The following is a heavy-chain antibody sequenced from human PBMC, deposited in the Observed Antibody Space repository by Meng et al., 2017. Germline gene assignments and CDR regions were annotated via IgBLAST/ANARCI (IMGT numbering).Heavy chain of an antibody. J-gene: IGHJ4*02. Sequence: ASVKVSCKASGYTFTGYYMHWVRRAPGQGLEWMGWINPNSGGTNYAQKFQGRVTMTRDTSISTAYMELSRLRSDDTAVYYCARDLGGSGSYYPRRFDYWGQGTLVTVSS. D-gene: IGHD3-10*01. CDR1: GYTFTGYY. V-gene: IGHV1-2*02. CDR2: INPNSGGT. CDR3: ARDLGGSGSYYPRRFDY.